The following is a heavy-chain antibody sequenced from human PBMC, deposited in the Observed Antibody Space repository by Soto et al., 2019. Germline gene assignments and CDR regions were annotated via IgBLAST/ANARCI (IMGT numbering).Heavy chain of an antibody. CDR1: GFTFSSYG. CDR3: ARGGPGVPAAFDY. D-gene: IGHD2-2*01. Sequence: QVQLVESGGGVVQPGRSLRLSCAASGFTFSSYGMHWVRQAPGKGLEWVAVIGYDGSNKYYADSVKGRFTISRDNSKNTLYLQMNSLRAEDTAVYYCARGGPGVPAAFDYWGQGTLVTVSS. J-gene: IGHJ4*02. CDR2: IGYDGSNK. V-gene: IGHV3-33*01.